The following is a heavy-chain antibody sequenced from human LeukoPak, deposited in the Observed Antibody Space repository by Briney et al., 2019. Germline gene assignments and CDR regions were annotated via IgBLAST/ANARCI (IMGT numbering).Heavy chain of an antibody. CDR2: ISGSGSYV. J-gene: IGHJ4*02. D-gene: IGHD2-8*01. CDR3: ARATNVHCTNGICYYFDY. CDR1: GFTFSSYS. V-gene: IGHV3-21*01. Sequence: NTGGSLRLSCAASGFTFSSYSMHWVRQAPGKGLEWVSSISGSGSYVYSADSLKGRFTISRDNAKNSLYLQMNSLRAEDTAVYYCARATNVHCTNGICYYFDYWGRGTLVTGSS.